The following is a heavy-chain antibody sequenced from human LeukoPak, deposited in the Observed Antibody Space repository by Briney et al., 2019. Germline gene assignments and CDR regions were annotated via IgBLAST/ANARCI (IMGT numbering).Heavy chain of an antibody. CDR3: ARSTRASLYYFDY. CDR1: GFTFSSYW. J-gene: IGHJ4*02. D-gene: IGHD2/OR15-2a*01. CDR2: IKQDGSEK. Sequence: GGSLRLSCAASGFTFSSYWMSWDRQAPGKGLEWVANIKQDGSEKYYVDSVKGRFTISRDNAKNSLYLQMNSLRAEDTAVYYCARSTRASLYYFDYWGQGTLVTVSS. V-gene: IGHV3-7*01.